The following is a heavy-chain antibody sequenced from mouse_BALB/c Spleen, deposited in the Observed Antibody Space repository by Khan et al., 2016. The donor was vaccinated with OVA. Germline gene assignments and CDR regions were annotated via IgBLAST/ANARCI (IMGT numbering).Heavy chain of an antibody. Sequence: EVQLQESGPGLVKPSQSLSLTCTVTGYSITSDYAWNWIRQFTGNKLEWMGYISYSGSTNFNPSLKSRISITRDTSRNQFLLQLKSVITDDTATYYCARRYYYGHWYFDVWGAGTTVTVSS. CDR2: ISYSGST. V-gene: IGHV3-2*02. CDR1: GYSITSDYA. CDR3: ARRYYYGHWYFDV. J-gene: IGHJ1*01. D-gene: IGHD1-1*01.